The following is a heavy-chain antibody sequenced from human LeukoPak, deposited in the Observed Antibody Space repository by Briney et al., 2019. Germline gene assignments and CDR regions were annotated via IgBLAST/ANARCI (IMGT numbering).Heavy chain of an antibody. CDR2: INHSGTT. V-gene: IGHV4-34*01. CDR3: ARRTGTYYYDSSGYSPWRYYFDY. J-gene: IGHJ4*02. CDR1: GGSFNGYY. D-gene: IGHD3-22*01. Sequence: SETLSLTCAVYGGSFNGYYWSWIRQPPGKGLEWIGDINHSGTTNYSPSLKSRVTISVDTSKNQFSLKLSSVTAADTAVFYCARRTGTYYYDSSGYSPWRYYFDYWGQGTLVTVSS.